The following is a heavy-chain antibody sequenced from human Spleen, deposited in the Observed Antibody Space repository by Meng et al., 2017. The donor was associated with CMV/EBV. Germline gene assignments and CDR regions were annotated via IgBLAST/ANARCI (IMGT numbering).Heavy chain of an antibody. V-gene: IGHV4-30-4*08. CDR1: GGSINSGDYY. D-gene: IGHD3-3*01. CDR2: IYYSGST. J-gene: IGHJ2*01. CDR3: ARDHTIPL. Sequence: LTCPVSGGSINSGDYYWSWIRQPPGKGLEWIGFIYYSGSTYYNPSLKSRVAISVNKSKHQFSLRLTSVTAADTAVYYCARDHTIPLWGRGTLVTVSS.